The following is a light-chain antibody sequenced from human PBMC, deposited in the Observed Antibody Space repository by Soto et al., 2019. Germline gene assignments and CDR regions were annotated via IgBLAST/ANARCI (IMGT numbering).Light chain of an antibody. J-gene: IGLJ2*01. CDR2: SNN. CDR3: AAWDDSLNGVV. Sequence: QSVLTQPPSPSGTPGQRVTISCSGSFGNVGSKTVNWYQQVAGAAPKLLIDSNNQRPSGVPDRFSGSKSGTSASLAISGLQSEDEADYYCAAWDDSLNGVVFGGGTKVTVL. V-gene: IGLV1-44*01. CDR1: FGNVGSKT.